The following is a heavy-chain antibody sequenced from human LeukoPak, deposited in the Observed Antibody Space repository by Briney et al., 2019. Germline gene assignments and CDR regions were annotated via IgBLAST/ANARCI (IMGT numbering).Heavy chain of an antibody. Sequence: GGSLRLSCAASGLTFSSYGMHWVRQAPGKGLEWVAVISYDGSNKYYADSVKRRFTISRDNSKNTLYLQMNILRAENTAVYYCAKSSRPLRYFDWLLLSWGQGTLVTVSS. CDR3: AKSSRPLRYFDWLLLS. V-gene: IGHV3-30*18. CDR2: ISYDGSNK. J-gene: IGHJ4*02. D-gene: IGHD3-9*01. CDR1: GLTFSSYG.